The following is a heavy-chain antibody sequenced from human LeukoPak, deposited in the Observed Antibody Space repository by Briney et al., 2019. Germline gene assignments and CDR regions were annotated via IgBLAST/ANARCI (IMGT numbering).Heavy chain of an antibody. CDR1: GFTFSSYS. CDR2: ISSSSSTI. Sequence: PGGSLRLSCAASGFTFSSYSMNWVRQAPGKGLEWVSYISSSSSTIYYADSVKGRFTISRDNAKNSLYLQMNSLRAEDTAVYYCARDGGSPPRVYYYYYGMDVWGQGTTVTVSS. CDR3: ARDGGSPPRVYYYYYGMDV. V-gene: IGHV3-48*01. J-gene: IGHJ6*02. D-gene: IGHD2-15*01.